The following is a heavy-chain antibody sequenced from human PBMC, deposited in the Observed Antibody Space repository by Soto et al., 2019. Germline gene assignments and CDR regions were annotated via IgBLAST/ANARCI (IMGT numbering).Heavy chain of an antibody. D-gene: IGHD3-3*01. Sequence: QPGWSXRLSGSASVFSVIINYISGLRHAPGKGLEWVSVIYSGGSTYYADSVKGRFTISRDNSKNTLYLQMNSLRAEDTAVYYCAREDDFLDDWFDPWGQGTLVTVSS. CDR1: VFSVIINY. J-gene: IGHJ5*02. CDR2: IYSGGST. V-gene: IGHV3-53*01. CDR3: AREDDFLDDWFDP.